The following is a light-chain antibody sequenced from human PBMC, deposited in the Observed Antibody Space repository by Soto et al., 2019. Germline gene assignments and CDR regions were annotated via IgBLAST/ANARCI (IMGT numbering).Light chain of an antibody. V-gene: IGKV3-20*01. J-gene: IGKJ4*01. CDR1: QSVNSSF. CDR3: QQDDSSPLT. Sequence: IVLTQSPGTLSLSPGERATLSCRASQSVNSSFLAWYQQKPGQAPRLLIYGASSRATGIPDRFSGSGSGTDFTLTISRLEPEDFAVYYWQQDDSSPLTFGGGTKVEIK. CDR2: GAS.